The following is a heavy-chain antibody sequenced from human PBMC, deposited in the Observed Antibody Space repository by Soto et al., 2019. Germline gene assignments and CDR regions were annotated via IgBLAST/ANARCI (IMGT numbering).Heavy chain of an antibody. CDR2: ISSSSSYI. Sequence: EVQLVESGGGLVKPGGSLRLSCAASGFTFSSYSMNWVRQAPGKGLEWVSSISSSSSYIYYADSVKGRFTISRDNAKNSRYLQMNSLRAEDTAVYYCAGSYCGGDCESPGAFDYWGQGTLVTVSS. D-gene: IGHD2-21*01. CDR3: AGSYCGGDCESPGAFDY. V-gene: IGHV3-21*01. CDR1: GFTFSSYS. J-gene: IGHJ4*02.